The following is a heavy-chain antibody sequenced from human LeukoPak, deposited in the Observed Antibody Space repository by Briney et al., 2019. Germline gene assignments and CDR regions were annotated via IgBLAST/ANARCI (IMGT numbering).Heavy chain of an antibody. CDR3: ARDGSSAGFDY. CDR1: GGSISSYY. V-gene: IGHV4-4*07. CDR2: IYTSEST. Sequence: SETLSLTCTVSGGSISSYYWSWIRQPAGEGLEWIGRIYTSESTNYNPSLKSRVTMSVDTSKNQFSLKLSSVSAADTAVYYCARDGSSAGFDYWGQGTLVTVSS. J-gene: IGHJ4*02. D-gene: IGHD3-10*01.